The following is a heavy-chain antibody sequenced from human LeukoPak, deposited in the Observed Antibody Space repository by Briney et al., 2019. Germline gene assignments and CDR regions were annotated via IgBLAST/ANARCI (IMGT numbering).Heavy chain of an antibody. V-gene: IGHV1-69*13. J-gene: IGHJ4*02. Sequence: SVKVSCKASGYTFTSYGISWVRQAPGQGLEWMGGIIPIFGTANYAQKFQGRVTITADESTSTAYMELSSLRSEDTAVYYWARGVDYSYFDYWGQGTLVTVSS. CDR2: IIPIFGTA. D-gene: IGHD2-15*01. CDR1: GYTFTSYG. CDR3: ARGVDYSYFDY.